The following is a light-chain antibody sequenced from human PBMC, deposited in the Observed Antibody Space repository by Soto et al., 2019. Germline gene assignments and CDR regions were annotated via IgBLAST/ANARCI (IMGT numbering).Light chain of an antibody. CDR1: NRDGGDYKD. CDR3: SSYTTSSTV. Sequence: QSVLTQPASVSGSPGQSITISCTGTNRDGGDYKDVSWYQQHPGKAPKLLIYEVTYRPSGVSNRFSGSKSGNTASLTISGLQADDEADYYCSSYTTSSTVFGTGTKLTVL. J-gene: IGLJ1*01. V-gene: IGLV2-14*01. CDR2: EVT.